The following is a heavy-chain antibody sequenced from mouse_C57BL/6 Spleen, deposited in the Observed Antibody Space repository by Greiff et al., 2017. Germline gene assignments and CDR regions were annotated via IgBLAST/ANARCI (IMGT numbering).Heavy chain of an antibody. Sequence: EVKLVESGGGLVKPGGSLKLSCAASGFTFSDYGMHWVRQAPEKGLEWVAYISSGSSTIYYADTVKGRITISRDNAKNTLFLQLTSLRSEDTAMYYCARSSYSIYAMDYWGQGTSVTVSS. D-gene: IGHD2-5*01. CDR1: GFTFSDYG. CDR3: ARSSYSIYAMDY. J-gene: IGHJ4*01. V-gene: IGHV5-17*01. CDR2: ISSGSSTI.